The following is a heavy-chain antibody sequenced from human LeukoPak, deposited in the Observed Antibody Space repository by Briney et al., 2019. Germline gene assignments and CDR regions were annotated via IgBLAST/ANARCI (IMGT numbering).Heavy chain of an antibody. J-gene: IGHJ4*02. CDR3: ARDPPAWHY. D-gene: IGHD2-2*01. CDR2: IYADGSEK. Sequence: GGSLRLSCVASGFTFNNYWMSWVRQAPGKGLEGVAHIYADGSEKYYVDSVKGRFTVSRHTASNSLYLQMSSLRVEDTAVYYCARDPPAWHYWRQGTLVTVSS. V-gene: IGHV3-7*04. CDR1: GFTFNNYW.